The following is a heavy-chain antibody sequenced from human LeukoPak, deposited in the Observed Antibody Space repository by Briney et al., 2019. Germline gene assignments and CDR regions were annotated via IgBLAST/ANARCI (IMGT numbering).Heavy chain of an antibody. D-gene: IGHD2-2*01. V-gene: IGHV3-7*01. CDR1: GFTFSSYW. CDR2: IKQDGSEK. CDR3: ARVYCSSTSCSKESFDY. Sequence: PGGSLRLSCAASGFTFSSYWMSWVRQAPGKGLEWVANIKQDGSEKYYVDSVKGRFTISRDNAKNSLYLQMNSLRAEDTAVYYCARVYCSSTSCSKESFDYWGQGTLVTVSS. J-gene: IGHJ4*02.